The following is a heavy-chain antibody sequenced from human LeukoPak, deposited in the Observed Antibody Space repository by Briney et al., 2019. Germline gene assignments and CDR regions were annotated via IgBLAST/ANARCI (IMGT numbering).Heavy chain of an antibody. CDR3: ARDRGLYGSGSYVVVNYYYYYMDV. CDR2: IYYSGST. V-gene: IGHV4-39*02. CDR1: GGSISSSSYY. D-gene: IGHD3-10*01. Sequence: SETLSLTCTVSGGSISSSSYYWGWIRQPPGKGLEWIGSIYYSGSTYYNPSLKSRVTISVDTSKNQFSLKLSSVTAADTAVYYCARDRGLYGSGSYVVVNYYYYYMDVWGKGTTVTVSS. J-gene: IGHJ6*03.